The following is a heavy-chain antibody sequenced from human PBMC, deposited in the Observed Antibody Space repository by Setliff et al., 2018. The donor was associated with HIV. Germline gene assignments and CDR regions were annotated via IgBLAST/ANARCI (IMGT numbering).Heavy chain of an antibody. CDR2: INHSGST. V-gene: IGHV4-34*01. J-gene: IGHJ3*02. CDR1: GGSFSDNY. CDR3: ARQQWLGAFDI. D-gene: IGHD6-19*01. Sequence: LSLTCAVYGGSFSDNYWSWIRQPPGKGLEWIGEINHSGSTNYNPSLKSRVTISEDTSKNQFSLKLNSVTAADTAVYYCARQQWLGAFDIWGQGTMVTVSS.